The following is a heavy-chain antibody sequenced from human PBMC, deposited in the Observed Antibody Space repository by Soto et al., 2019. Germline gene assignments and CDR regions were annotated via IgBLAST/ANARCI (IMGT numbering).Heavy chain of an antibody. D-gene: IGHD3-10*01. Sequence: SETLSLTCAVYGGSFSGYYWSWIRQPPGKGLEWIGEINHSGSTNYNPSLKSRVTISVDTSKNQFSLKLSSVTAADTAVYYCARERAVLIWFGVNWFDPWGQGTLVTVS. CDR3: ARERAVLIWFGVNWFDP. V-gene: IGHV4-34*01. J-gene: IGHJ5*02. CDR2: INHSGST. CDR1: GGSFSGYY.